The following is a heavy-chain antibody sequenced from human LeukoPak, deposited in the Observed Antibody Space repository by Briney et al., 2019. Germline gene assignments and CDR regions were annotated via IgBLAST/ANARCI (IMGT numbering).Heavy chain of an antibody. J-gene: IGHJ4*02. Sequence: GGSLRLSCAASGFTFSSYRMHWVRQAPGKGLVWVSRINSDGSSTSYADSVKGRFTISRDNAKNTLYLQMNSLRAEDTAVYYCARKSGYCSSTSCPDYWGQGTLVTVSS. CDR3: ARKSGYCSSTSCPDY. D-gene: IGHD2-2*01. CDR1: GFTFSSYR. V-gene: IGHV3-74*01. CDR2: INSDGSST.